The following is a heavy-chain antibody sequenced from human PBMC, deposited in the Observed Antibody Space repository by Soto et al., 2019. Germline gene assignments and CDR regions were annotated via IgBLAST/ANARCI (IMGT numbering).Heavy chain of an antibody. D-gene: IGHD6-6*01. V-gene: IGHV3-23*01. CDR3: AKVYEQLVSPYCYCGMDV. CDR1: GFTFSSYA. CDR2: ISGSGGST. Sequence: EVQLLESGGGLVQPGGSLRLSCAASGFTFSSYAMSWVRQAPGKGLEWVSAISGSGGSTYYADSVKGRFTISRDNSKNTLYLQMNSLRAEDTAVYYCAKVYEQLVSPYCYCGMDVWGQGTTVTVSS. J-gene: IGHJ6*02.